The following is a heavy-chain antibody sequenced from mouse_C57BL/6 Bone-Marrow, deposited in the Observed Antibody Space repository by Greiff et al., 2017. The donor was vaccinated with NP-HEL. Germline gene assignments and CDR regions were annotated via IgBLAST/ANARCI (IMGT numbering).Heavy chain of an antibody. Sequence: VKLQESGAELARPGASVKLSCKASGYTFTSYGISWVKQRTGQGLEWIGEIYPRSGNTYYNEKFKGKATLTADKSSSTAYMELRSLTSEDSAVYFCASPPYYYGSSSFAYWGQGTLVTVSA. CDR3: ASPPYYYGSSSFAY. J-gene: IGHJ3*01. CDR1: GYTFTSYG. CDR2: IYPRSGNT. D-gene: IGHD1-1*01. V-gene: IGHV1-81*01.